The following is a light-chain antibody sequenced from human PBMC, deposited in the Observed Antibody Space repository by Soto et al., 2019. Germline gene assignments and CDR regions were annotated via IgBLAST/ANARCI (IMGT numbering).Light chain of an antibody. CDR3: AAWDDSRRGLV. CDR1: SSNIGSNY. CDR2: RNN. J-gene: IGLJ1*01. V-gene: IGLV1-47*01. Sequence: QSVLTQPPSASGTPGQRVTISCSGSSSNIGSNYVYWYQQLPGTAPKLLIYRNNQRPSGVPDRFSGSKSGTSASLAISGLRSEDEADYYCAAWDDSRRGLVFGTGTKVTVL.